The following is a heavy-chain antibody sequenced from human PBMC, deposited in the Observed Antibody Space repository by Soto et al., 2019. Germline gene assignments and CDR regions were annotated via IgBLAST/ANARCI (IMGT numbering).Heavy chain of an antibody. Sequence: WGSLRLSCSSSVFSFSAFSMNWVRQAPGKGLEWVSYISSTSSTIYYGDSVKGRFTISRDNAKNSLYLQMNSLRDEDTAVYYCAREGGRHCSPTRCYNAFDIWGQGTMVTVSS. CDR2: ISSTSSTI. CDR1: VFSFSAFS. D-gene: IGHD2-2*02. CDR3: AREGGRHCSPTRCYNAFDI. J-gene: IGHJ3*02. V-gene: IGHV3-48*02.